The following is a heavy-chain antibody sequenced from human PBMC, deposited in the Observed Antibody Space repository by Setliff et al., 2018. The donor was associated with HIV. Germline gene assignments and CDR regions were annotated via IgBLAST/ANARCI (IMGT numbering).Heavy chain of an antibody. Sequence: GASVKVSCKASGYTFTSYGISWVRQATGQGLEWMGWMNPNSGNTGYAQKFQGRVTMTRDTSTSTAYMELSSLRSEDTAVYYCARWVPYWSTTSRYHWLFHYMDVWGKGTTVTAP. V-gene: IGHV1-8*02. CDR1: GYTFTSYG. D-gene: IGHD2-2*01. J-gene: IGHJ6*03. CDR3: ARWVPYWSTTSRYHWLFHYMDV. CDR2: MNPNSGNT.